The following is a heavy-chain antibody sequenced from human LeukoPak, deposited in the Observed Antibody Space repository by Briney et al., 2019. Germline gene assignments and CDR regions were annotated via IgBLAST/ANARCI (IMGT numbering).Heavy chain of an antibody. Sequence: PGGSLTLSCAASGFTFTNCAMNWVRQAPGQGLEWVSGLSGCGVSTYYEDSVKGPFTISRDNSKNTLYLQMNSLRAEDTAFYYCAKSPEIIGLYCFDSWGQGTLVTVST. D-gene: IGHD3/OR15-3a*01. V-gene: IGHV3-23*01. J-gene: IGHJ4*02. CDR2: LSGCGVST. CDR1: GFTFTNCA. CDR3: AKSPEIIGLYCFDS.